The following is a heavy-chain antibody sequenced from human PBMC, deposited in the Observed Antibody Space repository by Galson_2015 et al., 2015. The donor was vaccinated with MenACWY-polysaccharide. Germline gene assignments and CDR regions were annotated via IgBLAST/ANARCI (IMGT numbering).Heavy chain of an antibody. D-gene: IGHD6-6*01. J-gene: IGHJ4*02. V-gene: IGHV3-30*18. CDR1: GFTFSRYG. CDR3: AKDTDPVGSTYHFDY. CDR2: ISYDGNNN. Sequence: SLRLSCAASGFTFSRYGMHWVRQAPGKGLEWVAVISYDGNNNYYADSVKGRFTISRDNSKNTLYLQMNSLRAEDTAVYYCAKDTDPVGSTYHFDYWGQGTLVTVSS.